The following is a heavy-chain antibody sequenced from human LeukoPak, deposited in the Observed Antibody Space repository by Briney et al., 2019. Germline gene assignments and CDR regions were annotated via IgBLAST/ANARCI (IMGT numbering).Heavy chain of an antibody. J-gene: IGHJ4*02. Sequence: SETLSLTCTVSGGSIGSSSYYWAWIRQPPGKGLEWIGSIYYSGSTYYNPSLKSRVTIFVETSKNKFSLKVSSVTAADTAVYYRARQTWIELWHFDYWGQGALVTVSS. V-gene: IGHV4-39*01. D-gene: IGHD5-18*01. CDR1: GGSIGSSSYY. CDR3: ARQTWIELWHFDY. CDR2: IYYSGST.